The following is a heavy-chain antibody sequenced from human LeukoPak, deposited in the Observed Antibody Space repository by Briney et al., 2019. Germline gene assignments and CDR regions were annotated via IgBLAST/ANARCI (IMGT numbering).Heavy chain of an antibody. V-gene: IGHV1-2*02. Sequence: ASVKVSCKASGYTFTGYYMHWVRQAPGQGLEWMGWINPNSGGTNYAQKFQGRVTMTRDTSISTAYMELSRLRSDDTAVYYCARRRPYCSSTSCLRDYGMDVWGQGTTVTVSS. CDR1: GYTFTGYY. CDR2: INPNSGGT. D-gene: IGHD2-2*01. J-gene: IGHJ6*02. CDR3: ARRRPYCSSTSCLRDYGMDV.